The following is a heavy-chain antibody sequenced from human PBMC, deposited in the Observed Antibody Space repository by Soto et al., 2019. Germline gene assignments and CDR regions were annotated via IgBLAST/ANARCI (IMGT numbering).Heavy chain of an antibody. CDR1: GFTFSSYA. D-gene: IGHD3-3*01. V-gene: IGHV3-23*01. J-gene: IGHJ4*02. CDR3: AKGFDSILGVVIIGGDFFDY. Sequence: EVQLLESGGGLVQPGGSLRLSCAASGFTFSSYAMSWVRQAPGKGLEWVSAISGSGGSTYYADSVKGRFTISRDNSKNTLYLQMNSLRAEDTAVYYCAKGFDSILGVVIIGGDFFDYWGQGTLVTVSS. CDR2: ISGSGGST.